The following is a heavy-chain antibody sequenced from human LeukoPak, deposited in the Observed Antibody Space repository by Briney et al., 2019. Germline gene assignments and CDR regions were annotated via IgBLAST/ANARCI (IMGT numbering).Heavy chain of an antibody. CDR3: ARNTMVRGVMLYYYYGMDV. CDR1: GYTFTSYG. CDR2: ISAYNGNT. V-gene: IGHV1-18*01. J-gene: IGHJ6*02. D-gene: IGHD3-10*01. Sequence: ASVKVSCKASGYTFTSYGISWVRQAPGQVLEWMGWISAYNGNTNYAQKLQGRVTMTTDTSTSTAYMELRSLRSDDTAVYYCARNTMVRGVMLYYYYGMDVWGQGTTVTVSS.